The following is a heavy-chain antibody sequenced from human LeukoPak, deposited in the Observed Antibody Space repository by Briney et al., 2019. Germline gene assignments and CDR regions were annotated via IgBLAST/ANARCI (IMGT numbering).Heavy chain of an antibody. CDR1: GFTFSSYA. CDR2: IKQDGSEK. CDR3: ARRKFGELLYNDY. Sequence: GGSLRLSCAASGFTFSSYAMSWVRQAPGKGLEWVAHIKQDGSEKYYVDSVKGRFTISRDNAKNSLYLQMNSLRAEDTAVYYCARRKFGELLYNDYWGQGTLVTVAS. D-gene: IGHD3-10*01. J-gene: IGHJ4*02. V-gene: IGHV3-7*01.